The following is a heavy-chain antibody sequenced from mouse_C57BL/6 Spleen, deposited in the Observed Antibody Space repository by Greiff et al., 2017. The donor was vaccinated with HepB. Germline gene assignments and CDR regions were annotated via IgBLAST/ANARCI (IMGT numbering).Heavy chain of an antibody. D-gene: IGHD2-2*01. CDR1: GFTFSDYG. J-gene: IGHJ2*01. Sequence: EVQLVESGGGLVKPGGSLKLSCAASGFTFSDYGMHWVRQAPEKGLEWVAYISSGSSTIYYADTVKGRFTISRDNAKNTPFLQMTSLRSEDTAMYYCAREGYYGFYFDYWGQGTTLTVSS. V-gene: IGHV5-17*01. CDR2: ISSGSSTI. CDR3: AREGYYGFYFDY.